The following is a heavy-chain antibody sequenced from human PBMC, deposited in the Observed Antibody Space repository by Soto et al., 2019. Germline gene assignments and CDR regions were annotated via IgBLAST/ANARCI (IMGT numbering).Heavy chain of an antibody. CDR1: GGSISSYY. V-gene: IGHV4-59*01. D-gene: IGHD3-22*01. CDR2: IYYSGST. J-gene: IGHJ5*02. Sequence: PSETLSLTCTVSGGSISSYYWSWIRQPPGKGLEWIGYIYYSGSTNYNPSLKSRVTISVDTSKNQFSLKLSSVTAADTAVYYCARVGYYYDSSGFNWFDPWGQGTLVTVSS. CDR3: ARVGYYYDSSGFNWFDP.